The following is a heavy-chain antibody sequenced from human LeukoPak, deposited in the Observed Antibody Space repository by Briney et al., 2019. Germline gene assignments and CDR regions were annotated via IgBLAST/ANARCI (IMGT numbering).Heavy chain of an antibody. CDR1: GYTFTSYA. CDR2: INAGNGNT. D-gene: IGHD4-17*01. Sequence: ASVKVSCKASGYTFTSYAMHWVRQAPGQRLEWMGWINAGNGNTKYSQKLQGRVTMTTDTSTSTAYMELRSLRSDDTAVYYCARQYDYGDYGVNPLFDYWGQGTLVTVSS. V-gene: IGHV1-3*01. CDR3: ARQYDYGDYGVNPLFDY. J-gene: IGHJ4*02.